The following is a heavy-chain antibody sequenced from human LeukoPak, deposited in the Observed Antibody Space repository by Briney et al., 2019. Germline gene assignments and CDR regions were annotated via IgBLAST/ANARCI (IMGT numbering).Heavy chain of an antibody. D-gene: IGHD3-22*01. Sequence: SVRVSCKASGGTFSSYAISWVRQAPGQGLEWMGGIIPIFGAANYAQKFQGRVTITTDESTSTAYMELSSLRSEDTAVYYCARASYSSGYYHGAFDIWGQGTMVTVSS. V-gene: IGHV1-69*05. CDR3: ARASYSSGYYHGAFDI. J-gene: IGHJ3*02. CDR2: IIPIFGAA. CDR1: GGTFSSYA.